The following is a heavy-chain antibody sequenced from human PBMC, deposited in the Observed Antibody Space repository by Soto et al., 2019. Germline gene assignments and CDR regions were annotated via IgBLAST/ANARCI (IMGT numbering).Heavy chain of an antibody. CDR2: ISWNSGSI. V-gene: IGHV3-9*01. Sequence: GGSLRLSCVASGFTFDDYAMHWVRQAPGKGLEWVSGISWNSGSIGYADSVKGRFTISRDNAKNSLYLQMNSLRAEDTALYYCAKAHKWFGELVPQLDYWGQGTLVTVSS. D-gene: IGHD3-10*01. CDR1: GFTFDDYA. J-gene: IGHJ4*02. CDR3: AKAHKWFGELVPQLDY.